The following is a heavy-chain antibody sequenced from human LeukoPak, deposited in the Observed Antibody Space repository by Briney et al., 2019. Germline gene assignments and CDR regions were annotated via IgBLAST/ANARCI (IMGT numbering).Heavy chain of an antibody. Sequence: GRSLRLSCAVSGLTFNTYGMHWVRQAPGKGLEWVAVISYDGGAKYYADSVKGRVTMSRDNSKNTLYLQMNSLRAEDTAVYYCAREADFWSGYPGAYFDYWGQGTLVTVSS. CDR3: AREADFWSGYPGAYFDY. V-gene: IGHV3-30*03. D-gene: IGHD3-3*01. J-gene: IGHJ4*02. CDR2: ISYDGGAK. CDR1: GLTFNTYG.